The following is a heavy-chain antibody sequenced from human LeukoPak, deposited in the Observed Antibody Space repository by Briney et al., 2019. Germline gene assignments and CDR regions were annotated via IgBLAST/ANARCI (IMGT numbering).Heavy chain of an antibody. D-gene: IGHD2-2*01. CDR2: IKSKTGGGTT. Sequence: GGSLRLSCAASGFTFSNAWMSWVRQAPGKGLEWVGRIKSKTGGGTTDYAAPVKGRFTISRDDSKNTLYLQMNSLKTEDTAVYYCTTGKPWSWGYCSSTNCDVDYWGQGTLVTVSS. CDR3: TTGKPWSWGYCSSTNCDVDY. V-gene: IGHV3-15*01. CDR1: GFTFSNAW. J-gene: IGHJ4*02.